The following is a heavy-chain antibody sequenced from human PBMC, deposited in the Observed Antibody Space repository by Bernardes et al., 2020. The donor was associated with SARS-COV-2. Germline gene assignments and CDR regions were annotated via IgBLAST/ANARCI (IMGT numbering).Heavy chain of an antibody. CDR3: ARDAYSSSSGRFDP. Sequence: ASVKVSCKASGYTFTGPYMHWVRQAPGQGLEWMGWINPNTGDTKYAQKFLGRVTMTRDTAISTTYMELSSLRSDDTAIYYCARDAYSSSSGRFDPWGQGTLVTVSS. J-gene: IGHJ5*02. CDR2: INPNTGDT. CDR1: GYTFTGPY. D-gene: IGHD6-6*01. V-gene: IGHV1-2*02.